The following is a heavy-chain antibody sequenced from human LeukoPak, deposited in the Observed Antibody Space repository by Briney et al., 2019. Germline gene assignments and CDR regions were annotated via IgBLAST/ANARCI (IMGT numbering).Heavy chain of an antibody. CDR2: IRYDGSNK. CDR1: GFTFSSYG. Sequence: GGSLRLSCAASGFTFSSYGMHWVRQAPGKGLEWVAFIRYDGSNKYYADSVKGRFTISRDNSKNTLYLQMNSLRAEDTAVYYCAKVPSYCSSTSCLGDYWGQGTLVTVSS. J-gene: IGHJ4*02. CDR3: AKVPSYCSSTSCLGDY. D-gene: IGHD2-2*01. V-gene: IGHV3-30*02.